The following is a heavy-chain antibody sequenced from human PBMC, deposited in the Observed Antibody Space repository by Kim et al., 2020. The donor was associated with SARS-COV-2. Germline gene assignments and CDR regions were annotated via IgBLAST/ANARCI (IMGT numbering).Heavy chain of an antibody. CDR3: AKDFSQAAGDDAFDI. CDR1: GFTFGDYA. Sequence: GGSLRLSCAASGFTFGDYAMHWVRQAPGKGLEWVSGISWNSGSIGYADSVKGRVTISRDNAKNSLYLQMNSLRAEDTALYYCAKDFSQAAGDDAFDIWGQGTMVTVSS. J-gene: IGHJ3*02. D-gene: IGHD6-25*01. CDR2: ISWNSGSI. V-gene: IGHV3-9*01.